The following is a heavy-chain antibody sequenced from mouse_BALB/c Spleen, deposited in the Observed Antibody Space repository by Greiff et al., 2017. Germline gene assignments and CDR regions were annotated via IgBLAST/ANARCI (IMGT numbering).Heavy chain of an antibody. D-gene: IGHD4-1*01. Sequence: VKLMESGAELARPGASVKLSCKASGYTFTSYWMQWVKQRPGQGLEWIGAIYPGDGDTRYTQKFKGKATLTADKSSSTAYMQLSSLASEDSAVYYCARRGLGLDYWGQGTTLTVSS. CDR2: IYPGDGDT. J-gene: IGHJ2*01. V-gene: IGHV1-87*01. CDR3: ARRGLGLDY. CDR1: GYTFTSYW.